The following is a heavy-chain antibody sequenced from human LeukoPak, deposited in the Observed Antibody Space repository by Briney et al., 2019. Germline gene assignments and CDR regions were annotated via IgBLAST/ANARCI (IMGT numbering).Heavy chain of an antibody. J-gene: IGHJ4*02. V-gene: IGHV3-23*01. CDR2: ISSGGETI. Sequence: SGGSLRLSCAASGFTFSSYSMNWVRQAPGKGLEWASVISSGGETIHYADSVKGRFTISRDNSKSKLYLQMNSLRAEDTAIYYCASKVGGLRPLDYWGQGTLVTVSS. CDR1: GFTFSSYS. D-gene: IGHD3-16*01. CDR3: ASKVGGLRPLDY.